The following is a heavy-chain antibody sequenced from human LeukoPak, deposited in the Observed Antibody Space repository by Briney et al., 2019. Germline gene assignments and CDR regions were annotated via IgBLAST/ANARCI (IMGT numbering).Heavy chain of an antibody. CDR3: ASYDFWSGYLDY. CDR2: IYHSGST. D-gene: IGHD3-3*01. V-gene: IGHV4-30-2*01. CDR1: GGSISSGGYY. Sequence: SETLPLTCTVSGGSISSGGYYWSWIRQPPGKGLEWIGYIYHSGSTYYNPSLKSRVTISVDRSKNQFSLKLSSVTAADTAVYYCASYDFWSGYLDYWGQGTLVTVSS. J-gene: IGHJ4*02.